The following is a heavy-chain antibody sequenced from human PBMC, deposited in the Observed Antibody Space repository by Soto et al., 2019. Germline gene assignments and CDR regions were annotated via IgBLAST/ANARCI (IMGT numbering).Heavy chain of an antibody. J-gene: IGHJ3*01. V-gene: IGHV3-74*01. Sequence: EVQLVESGGGLVRPGGSLRLSCAASGFTFSYYWMHWVRQAPGKGLVWVSRIHSDGSSTTYADFVKGRFIISRDNARNTVDLQMNRVRVEDTAVYYCARGDRGAFDLWGQGTVVIVSS. CDR2: IHSDGSST. CDR3: ARGDRGAFDL. D-gene: IGHD1-26*01. CDR1: GFTFSYYW.